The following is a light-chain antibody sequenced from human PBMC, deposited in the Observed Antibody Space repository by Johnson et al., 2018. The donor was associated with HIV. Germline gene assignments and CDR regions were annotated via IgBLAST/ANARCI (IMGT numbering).Light chain of an antibody. CDR1: SSNIGRNY. CDR3: GTWDSSLRALYV. V-gene: IGLV1-51*01. Sequence: QSVLTQPPSVSAAPGQKVTISCSGSSSNIGRNYVSWYQQLPGTAPKLLIFDNNKRPSGIPDRFSGSKSGTSATLGITGLQTGDEADYYCGTWDSSLRALYVFGTGTKVTVL. J-gene: IGLJ1*01. CDR2: DNN.